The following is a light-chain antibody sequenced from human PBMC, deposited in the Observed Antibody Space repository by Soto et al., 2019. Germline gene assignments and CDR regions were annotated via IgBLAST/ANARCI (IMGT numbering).Light chain of an antibody. V-gene: IGKV1D-12*01. J-gene: IGKJ4*01. Sequence: DIQMTQSPSSVSASVGDTVTITCRASQDISSWLAWYQQKPGKAPELLIYTASSLQSGVPSRFSGSASGTDFTLTISSLQPEDFATYYCQQANSFPLTFGGGTKVEIK. CDR1: QDISSW. CDR3: QQANSFPLT. CDR2: TAS.